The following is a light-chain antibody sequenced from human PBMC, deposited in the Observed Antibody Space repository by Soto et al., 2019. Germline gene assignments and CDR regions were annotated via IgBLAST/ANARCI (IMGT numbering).Light chain of an antibody. CDR3: QQCYMGWT. CDR2: DAS. V-gene: IGKV1-5*01. Sequence: DLHMTQSPSTLSASVGDRVTITIRASQSIGDSLAWYQHKPGKAPKLLIYDASTLESGVPSRFSGTGSGTEFTFSITSLQPEDFGTYYCQQCYMGWTFGQGTKVDIK. CDR1: QSIGDS. J-gene: IGKJ1*01.